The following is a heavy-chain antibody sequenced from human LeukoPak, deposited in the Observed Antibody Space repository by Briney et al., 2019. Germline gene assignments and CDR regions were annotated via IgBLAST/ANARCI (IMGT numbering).Heavy chain of an antibody. CDR2: MNPNSGNT. CDR3: ARARNVQRPHFDY. V-gene: IGHV1-8*01. Sequence: ASVKVSCKASGYTFTSYDINWVRQATGQGLEWMGWMNPNSGNTGYAQKFQGRVTMTRNTSISTAYMELSSLRSEDTAVYYCARARNVQRPHFDYWGQGTLVTVSS. J-gene: IGHJ4*02. CDR1: GYTFTSYD. D-gene: IGHD6-25*01.